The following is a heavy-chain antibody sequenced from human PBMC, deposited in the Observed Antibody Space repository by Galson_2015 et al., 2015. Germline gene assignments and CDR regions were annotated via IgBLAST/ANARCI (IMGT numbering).Heavy chain of an antibody. CDR3: ASPLNSGSYSFDY. D-gene: IGHD1-26*01. CDR1: GGSFSGYY. CDR2: INHSGST. J-gene: IGHJ4*02. Sequence: SETLSLTCAVYGGSFSGYYWSWIRQPPGKGLEWIGEINHSGSTDYNPSLKSRVTISVDTSKNQFSLKRSSVTAADTAVYYCASPLNSGSYSFDYWGQGTLVTVSS. V-gene: IGHV4-34*01.